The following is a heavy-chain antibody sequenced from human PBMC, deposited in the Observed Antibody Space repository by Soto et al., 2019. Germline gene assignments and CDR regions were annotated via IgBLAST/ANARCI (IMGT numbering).Heavy chain of an antibody. CDR2: ISGSGGST. J-gene: IGHJ3*02. D-gene: IGHD3-3*01. CDR3: AKGSKLRFLEWLLWGAFDI. CDR1: GFTVSSNY. Sequence: EVQLVETGGGLIQPGGSLRLSCAASGFTVSSNYMSWVRQAPGKGLEWVSVISGSGGSTYYADSVKGRFTISRDNSKNTLYLQMNSLRAEDTAVYYCAKGSKLRFLEWLLWGAFDIWGQGTMVTVSS. V-gene: IGHV3-53*02.